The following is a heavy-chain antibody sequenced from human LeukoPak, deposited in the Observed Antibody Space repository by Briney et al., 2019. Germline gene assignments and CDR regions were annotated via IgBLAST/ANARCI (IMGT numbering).Heavy chain of an antibody. CDR2: IPYDGSHK. CDR3: TKNPSTSCSWYYIYY. CDR1: GFTFGKYG. Sequence: GGSLRLSWAPSGFTFGKYGMDSVRQAPGDGLEWVAFIPYDGSHKYYPDSVKGRFTISRDNSKNTVYLQMNSLRGDDTAVYYCTKNPSTSCSWYYIYYCGQGTLVAVSS. V-gene: IGHV3-30*02. J-gene: IGHJ4*02. D-gene: IGHD6-13*01.